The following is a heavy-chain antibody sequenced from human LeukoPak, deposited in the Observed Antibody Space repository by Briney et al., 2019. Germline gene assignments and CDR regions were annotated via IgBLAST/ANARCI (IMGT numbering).Heavy chain of an antibody. Sequence: GGALRLSCAASGFTFSSHSMNWVRQAPGKGLEWVSYISSTGNTIYYAESVKGRFTISRDNAKNSLYLQMNSLRAEDTAVYYCAKYCSSTSRYTAPFDPWGQGTLVTVSS. J-gene: IGHJ5*02. CDR3: AKYCSSTSRYTAPFDP. D-gene: IGHD2-2*02. CDR2: ISSTGNTI. V-gene: IGHV3-48*04. CDR1: GFTFSSHS.